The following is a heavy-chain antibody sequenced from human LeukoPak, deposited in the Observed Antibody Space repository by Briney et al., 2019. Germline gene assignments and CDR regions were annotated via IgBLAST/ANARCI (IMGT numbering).Heavy chain of an antibody. CDR2: IIPILGIA. CDR3: ARGRRAGPDAFDI. D-gene: IGHD6-19*01. CDR1: GGTFSSYA. Sequence: GASVKVSCKASGGTFSSYAISWVRQAPGQGLEWMGRIIPILGIANYAQKFQGRVTITADKSTSTAYMEPSSLRSEDTAVYYCARGRRAGPDAFDIWGQGTMVTVSS. V-gene: IGHV1-69*04. J-gene: IGHJ3*02.